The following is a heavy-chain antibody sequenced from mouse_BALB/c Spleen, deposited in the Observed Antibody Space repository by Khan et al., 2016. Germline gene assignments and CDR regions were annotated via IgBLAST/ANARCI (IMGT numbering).Heavy chain of an antibody. V-gene: IGHV9-3-1*01. D-gene: IGHD2-14*01. CDR2: INTYTGEP. CDR3: ARGKYDGVAY. Sequence: QIQLVQSGPELKKPGETVKISCKASGYTFTNYGMNWVKQAPGKGLKWMGWINTYTGEPTYADDFKGRFAFSLDTSASTAYLQINNLTNEDTATXFCARGKYDGVAYWGQGTLVTVSA. J-gene: IGHJ3*01. CDR1: GYTFTNYG.